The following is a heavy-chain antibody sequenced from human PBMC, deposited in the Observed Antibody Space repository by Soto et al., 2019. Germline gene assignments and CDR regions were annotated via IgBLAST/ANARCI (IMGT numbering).Heavy chain of an antibody. CDR2: ISSSDSTR. D-gene: IGHD6-13*01. V-gene: IGHV3-11*01. Sequence: GGSLRLSCPASGVTVCDYDMSWIRQAPGNGVVWVSNISSSDSTRYYADSVNGRFAISRDNARNSIYLYMNKLRAEDTLVYYGARLGCGQQLGLEREVLRYFDYWGRGTLVTVSS. CDR3: ARLGCGQQLGLEREVLRYFDY. J-gene: IGHJ4*02. CDR1: GVTVCDYD.